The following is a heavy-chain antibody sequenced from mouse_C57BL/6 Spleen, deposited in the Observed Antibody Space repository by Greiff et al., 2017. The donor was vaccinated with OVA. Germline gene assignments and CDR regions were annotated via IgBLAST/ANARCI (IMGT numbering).Heavy chain of an antibody. CDR2: IDPETGGT. V-gene: IGHV1-15*01. J-gene: IGHJ1*03. CDR3: TRRDYGSSYGYCDV. D-gene: IGHD1-1*01. CDR1: GYTFTDYE. Sequence: QVQLQQSGAELVRPGASVTLSCKASGYTFTDYEMHWVKQTPVHGLEWIGAIDPETGGTAYNQKFKGKAILTADKSSSTAYMELRSLTSEDSAVYYCTRRDYGSSYGYCDVWGTGTTVTVSS.